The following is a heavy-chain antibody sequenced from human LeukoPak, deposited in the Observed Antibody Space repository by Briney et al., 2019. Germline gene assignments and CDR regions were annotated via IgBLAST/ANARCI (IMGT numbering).Heavy chain of an antibody. J-gene: IGHJ4*02. CDR2: ISSSSSTI. V-gene: IGHV3-48*04. CDR1: GFTFSSYS. Sequence: PRGSLRLSCAASGFTFSSYSMNWVRQAPGKGLEWVSYISSSSSTIYYADSVKGRFTISRDNAKNSLYLQMNSLRAEDTAVYYCARQYYDILTGHGGYYFDYWGQGTLVTVSS. D-gene: IGHD3-9*01. CDR3: ARQYYDILTGHGGYYFDY.